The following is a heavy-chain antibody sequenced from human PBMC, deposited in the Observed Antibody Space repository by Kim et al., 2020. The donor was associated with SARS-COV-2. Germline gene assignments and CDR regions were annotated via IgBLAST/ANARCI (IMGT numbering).Heavy chain of an antibody. V-gene: IGHV1-69*13. CDR3: ARMRYFDWFLPPYYFDY. CDR1: GGTFSSYA. CDR2: IIPIFGTA. D-gene: IGHD3-9*01. Sequence: SVKVSCKASGGTFSSYAISWVRQAPGQGLEWMGGIIPIFGTANYAQKFQGRVTITADESTSTAYMELSSLRSEDTAVYYCARMRYFDWFLPPYYFDYWGQGTLVTVSS. J-gene: IGHJ4*02.